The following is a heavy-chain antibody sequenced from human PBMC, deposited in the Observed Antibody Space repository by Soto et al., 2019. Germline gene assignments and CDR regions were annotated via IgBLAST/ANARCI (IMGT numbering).Heavy chain of an antibody. J-gene: IGHJ4*02. Sequence: PGESLKISWEGVGYSFTNYWIAWVRQMPGKGLEWMGTIYPGDSDARYSPSFQGQVTISADRSISTAYLQWSSLKPSDTAMYYCARQGNGAEGFDYWGQGTLVTVSS. V-gene: IGHV5-51*01. D-gene: IGHD4-17*01. CDR2: IYPGDSDA. CDR3: ARQGNGAEGFDY. CDR1: GYSFTNYW.